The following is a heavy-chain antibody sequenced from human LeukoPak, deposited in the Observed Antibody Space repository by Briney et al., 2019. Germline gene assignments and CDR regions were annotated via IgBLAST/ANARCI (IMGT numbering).Heavy chain of an antibody. Sequence: ASVKVSCKASGYTFTSYGISWVRLAPGQGLEWMGWISAYNGNTNYAQKLQGRVTMTTDTSTSTAYMELRSLRSDDTAVYYCARDGEPPYDSGSDYPWNYFDYWGQGTLVTVSS. CDR3: ARDGEPPYDSGSDYPWNYFDY. J-gene: IGHJ4*02. CDR1: GYTFTSYG. D-gene: IGHD3-10*01. V-gene: IGHV1-18*01. CDR2: ISAYNGNT.